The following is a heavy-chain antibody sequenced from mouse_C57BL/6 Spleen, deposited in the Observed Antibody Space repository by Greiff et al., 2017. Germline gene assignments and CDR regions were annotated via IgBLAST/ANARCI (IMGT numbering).Heavy chain of an antibody. Sequence: VQLQQSGAELARPGASVKMSCKASGYTFTSYTMHWVKQRPGQGLEWIGYINPSSGYTKYNQKFKDKATLTADKSSSTAYMQRSSLTSEDSAVYYCARNDYDGNYAMDYWGQGTSVTVSS. CDR2: INPSSGYT. V-gene: IGHV1-4*01. D-gene: IGHD2-4*01. J-gene: IGHJ4*01. CDR3: ARNDYDGNYAMDY. CDR1: GYTFTSYT.